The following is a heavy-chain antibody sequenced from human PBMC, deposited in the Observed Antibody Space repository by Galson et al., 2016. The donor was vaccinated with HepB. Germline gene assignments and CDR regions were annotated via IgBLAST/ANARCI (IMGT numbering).Heavy chain of an antibody. D-gene: IGHD3-10*01. J-gene: IGHJ3*02. V-gene: IGHV4-39*01. Sequence: SETLSLTCTVSSGSIRSSSYYWGWIRQPPGKGLEWIGSFYYSGSTYYNPSLKSRVPISVDTSKNKFSLNLSSVTAAETAVYYCVRHGSYSGSAIYGVYALGIGGQGTMVTVSS. CDR2: FYYSGST. CDR1: SGSIRSSSYY. CDR3: VRHGSYSGSAIYGVYALGI.